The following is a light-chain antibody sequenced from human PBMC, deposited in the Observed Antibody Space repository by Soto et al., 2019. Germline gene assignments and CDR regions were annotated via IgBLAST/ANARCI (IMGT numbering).Light chain of an antibody. V-gene: IGLV1-47*01. CDR2: RNN. CDR1: SSNIGSNY. CDR3: AACDDSRSPVV. Sequence: QSVLTQPPSASGTPGQRVTISCSGSSSNIGSNYVYRYQQLPGTAPKHLIYRNNQRPSGVPDRFSASKSGTSASLAISGLRSEDEADYYCAACDDSRSPVVFGGGTKLTVL. J-gene: IGLJ2*01.